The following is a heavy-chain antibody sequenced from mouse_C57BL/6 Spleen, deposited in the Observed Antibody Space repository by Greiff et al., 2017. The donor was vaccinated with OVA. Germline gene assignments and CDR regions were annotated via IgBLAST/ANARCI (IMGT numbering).Heavy chain of an antibody. CDR2: ILPGSGST. J-gene: IGHJ2*01. CDR1: GYTFTGYW. CDR3: ARGTTVVTPFDY. Sequence: QVQLQQSGAELMKPGASVKLSCKATGYTFTGYWIEWVKQSPGQGLEWIGEILPGSGSTYYNEKFKGKATFTADTSSNTAYMQLSSLTTEDAAIDYYARGTTVVTPFDYWGQGTTLTVSS. V-gene: IGHV1-9*01. D-gene: IGHD1-1*01.